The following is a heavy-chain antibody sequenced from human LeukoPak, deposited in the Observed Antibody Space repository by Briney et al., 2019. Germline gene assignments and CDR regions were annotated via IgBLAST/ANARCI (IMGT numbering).Heavy chain of an antibody. J-gene: IGHJ4*02. V-gene: IGHV3-23*01. CDR1: GFTFSSYG. Sequence: GGSLRLSCAASGFTFSSYGMSWVRQAPGKGLEWVSAISGSGGSTNYADSVKGRFTISRDNSKNTLYLQMNSLRAEDTAVYYCAKDSGTNYYFDYWGQGTLVTVSS. CDR2: ISGSGGST. CDR3: AKDSGTNYYFDY. D-gene: IGHD1-1*01.